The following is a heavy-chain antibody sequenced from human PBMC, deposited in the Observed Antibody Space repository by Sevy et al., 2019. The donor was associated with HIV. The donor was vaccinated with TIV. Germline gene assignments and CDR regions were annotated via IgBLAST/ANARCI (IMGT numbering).Heavy chain of an antibody. Sequence: ASVKVSCKASGYTFTSYGISWVRQAPGQGLEWMGWISAYNGNTNYAQKLQGRVTMTTDTSTSTAYMEPRSLRSDDTAVYYCARVEMDHYDSSGFSDYWGQGTLVTVSS. J-gene: IGHJ4*02. CDR3: ARVEMDHYDSSGFSDY. V-gene: IGHV1-18*01. D-gene: IGHD3-22*01. CDR2: ISAYNGNT. CDR1: GYTFTSYG.